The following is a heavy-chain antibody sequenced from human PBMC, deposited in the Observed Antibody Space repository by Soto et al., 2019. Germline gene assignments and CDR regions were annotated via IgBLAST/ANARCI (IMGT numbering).Heavy chain of an antibody. Sequence: GGSLRLSCAASKFTFSTYAIHWVRQAPGKGLEWVAVISYDGNNKFYADSVKGRFTISRDNSKNTLYLQMSSLRAEDTAVYYWARDGRDPHWRPRDVWGQGTTVTVSS. CDR1: KFTFSTYA. J-gene: IGHJ6*02. CDR3: ARDGRDPHWRPRDV. D-gene: IGHD1-1*01. CDR2: ISYDGNNK. V-gene: IGHV3-30*15.